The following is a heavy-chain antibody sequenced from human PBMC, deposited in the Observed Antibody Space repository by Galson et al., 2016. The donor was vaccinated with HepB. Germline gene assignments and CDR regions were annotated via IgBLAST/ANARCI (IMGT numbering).Heavy chain of an antibody. J-gene: IGHJ4*02. Sequence: SLRLSCAASGIRFTTAWMSWVRQAPGKGLEWLGRIKSNTDGRATDYAAPGKGRFTISKYDSKNTVYLHMNSLETEDTAVYYCTTLGGYASAWGSYFDYWGQGSLLTVSS. D-gene: IGHD6-19*01. CDR3: TTLGGYASAWGSYFDY. CDR2: IKSNTDGRAT. V-gene: IGHV3-15*01. CDR1: GIRFTTAW.